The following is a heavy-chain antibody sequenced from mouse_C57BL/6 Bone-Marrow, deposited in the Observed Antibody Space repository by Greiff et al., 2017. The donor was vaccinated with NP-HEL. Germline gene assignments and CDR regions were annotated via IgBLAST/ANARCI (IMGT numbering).Heavy chain of an antibody. D-gene: IGHD2-5*01. J-gene: IGHJ4*01. Sequence: QVQLQQSGAELVKPGASVKMSCKASGYTFTSYWITWVKQRPGQGLEWIGDIYPGSGSTNYNEKFKSKATLTVDTSSSTAYMQLSSLTSEDSAVYYCARRINSNYYAMDYWGQGTSVTVSS. CDR2: IYPGSGST. CDR1: GYTFTSYW. V-gene: IGHV1-55*01. CDR3: ARRINSNYYAMDY.